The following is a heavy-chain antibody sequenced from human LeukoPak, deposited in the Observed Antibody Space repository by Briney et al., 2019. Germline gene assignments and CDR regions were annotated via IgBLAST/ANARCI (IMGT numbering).Heavy chain of an antibody. CDR1: GGSISSGDYS. Sequence: SETLSLTCAVSGGSISSGDYSWSWIRQPPGKGLEWIGYIYYSGSTYYNPSLKSRVTISVDTSKNQFSLKLSSVTAADTAVYYCAGTTVTHFDYWGQGTLVTVSS. D-gene: IGHD4-17*01. J-gene: IGHJ4*02. CDR2: IYYSGST. CDR3: AGTTVTHFDY. V-gene: IGHV4-31*11.